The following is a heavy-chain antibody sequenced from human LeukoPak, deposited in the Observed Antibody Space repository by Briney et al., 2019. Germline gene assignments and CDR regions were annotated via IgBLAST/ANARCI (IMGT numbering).Heavy chain of an antibody. CDR2: IYYTGST. D-gene: IGHD3-10*01. J-gene: IGHJ6*03. V-gene: IGHV4-59*01. CDR3: ARDPRHRLVWFGEETYYYYMDV. Sequence: PSETLSLTCAVYGGSINGYYWSWIRQSPGKGLESLGYIYYTGSTNYNPSLKSRATMSVDTSRNQFFLRLSSVTAADTAVYYCARDPRHRLVWFGEETYYYYMDVWGKGTTVTISS. CDR1: GGSINGYY.